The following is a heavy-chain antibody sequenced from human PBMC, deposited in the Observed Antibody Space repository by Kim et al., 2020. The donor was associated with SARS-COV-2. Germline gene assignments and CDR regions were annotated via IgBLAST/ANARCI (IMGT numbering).Heavy chain of an antibody. CDR2: IYYSGST. V-gene: IGHV4-31*03. J-gene: IGHJ6*02. D-gene: IGHD1-1*01. CDR1: GVSISGGGYY. CDR3: ARESYNYHSYGMDV. Sequence: SETLSLTCTVSGVSISGGGYYWSWIRQYPGKGLEWIASIYYSGSTYYNPSLKSRLYISVDAYKYQFSLKMASVTAADTAVYYCARESYNYHSYGMDVWG.